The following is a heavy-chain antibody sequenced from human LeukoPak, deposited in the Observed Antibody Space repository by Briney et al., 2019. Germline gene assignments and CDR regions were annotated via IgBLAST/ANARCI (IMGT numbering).Heavy chain of an antibody. CDR2: ISYEGSVK. CDR1: GFTFSNYA. D-gene: IGHD2-15*01. J-gene: IGHJ3*02. CDR3: AKVGCGCGNCYAAFDI. V-gene: IGHV3-30*18. Sequence: PGGSQRLSCAASGFTFSNYAMHWVRQAPGKGLEWVAVISYEGSVKFYADSVKGRFTISRDNSKNTLYLQMNSLRAEDTSVYYCAKVGCGCGNCYAAFDIWGQGTMVTVSS.